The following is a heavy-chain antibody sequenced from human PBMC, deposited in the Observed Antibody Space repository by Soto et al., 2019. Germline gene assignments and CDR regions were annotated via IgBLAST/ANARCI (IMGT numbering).Heavy chain of an antibody. CDR2: INHSGST. CDR3: AREKGGQWLVNIISWFDP. CDR1: GVYFSGYY. J-gene: IGHJ5*02. D-gene: IGHD6-19*01. V-gene: IGHV4-34*01. Sequence: QVQLQQWGAGLLKPSETLSLTCAVYGVYFSGYYWSWIRQPPGKGLEWSGEINHSGSTNYNPSLKSRVPRSVATSKNQFSLKLSSVTAEDTAVYYCAREKGGQWLVNIISWFDPWGQGTLVTVSS.